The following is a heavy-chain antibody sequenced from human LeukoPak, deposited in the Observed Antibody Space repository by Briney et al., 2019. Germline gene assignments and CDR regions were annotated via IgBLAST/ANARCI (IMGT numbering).Heavy chain of an antibody. J-gene: IGHJ4*02. CDR1: GGSISSYY. CDR3: ARNSGSYFDY. Sequence: SETLSLTCTVSGGSISSYYWSWIRQPPGKGLEWIGYISYSGGTNYSPSLKSRVTISLDTSKNQFSLKLSSVTAADTAVYYCARNSGSYFDYWGQGTVVTVSS. CDR2: ISYSGGT. D-gene: IGHD1-26*01. V-gene: IGHV4-59*01.